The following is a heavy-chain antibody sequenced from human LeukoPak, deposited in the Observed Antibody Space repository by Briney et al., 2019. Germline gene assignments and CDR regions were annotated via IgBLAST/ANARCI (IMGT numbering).Heavy chain of an antibody. CDR2: IHYSGAT. D-gene: IGHD6-13*01. J-gene: IGHJ4*02. V-gene: IGHV4-59*02. CDR1: GFTVSSNY. CDR3: ARDAAGFNSSWEFDY. Sequence: GSLRLSCAASGFTVSSNYMSWIRQPPGKGLEWIGYIHYSGATNYNPSLKSRVTISADTSKNQFSLKLSSVTAADTAMYYCARDAAGFNSSWEFDYWGQGTLVTVSS.